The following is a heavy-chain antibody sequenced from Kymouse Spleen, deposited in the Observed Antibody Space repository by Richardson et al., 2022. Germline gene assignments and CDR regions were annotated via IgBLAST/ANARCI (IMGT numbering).Heavy chain of an antibody. CDR3: ARESITGTFYYYYGMDV. CDR2: INPNSGGT. J-gene: IGHJ6*02. D-gene: IGHD1-7*01. CDR1: GYTFTGYY. V-gene: IGHV1-2*04. Sequence: QVQLVQSGAEVKKPGASVKVSCKASGYTFTGYYMHWVRQAPGQGLEWMGWINPNSGGTNYAQKFQGWVTMTRDTSISTAYMELSRLRSDDTAVYYCARESITGTFYYYYGMDVWGQGTTVTVSS.